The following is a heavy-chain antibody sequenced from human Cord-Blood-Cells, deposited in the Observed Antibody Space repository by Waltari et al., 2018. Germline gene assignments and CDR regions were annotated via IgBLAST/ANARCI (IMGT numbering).Heavy chain of an antibody. J-gene: IGHJ2*01. CDR1: GYTFTGYY. V-gene: IGHV1-2*04. Sequence: QVQLVQSGAEVKKPGASVKVSCKASGYTFTGYYMHWVRQAPGQGLEWMGWINPNSGGKNYAKKFQGWVTMTRDTSISTAYMELSRRRSGDTAMYYCARIGGLTGDSSNYWYFDLWGRSTLVTVSS. D-gene: IGHD7-27*01. CDR2: INPNSGGK. CDR3: ARIGGLTGDSSNYWYFDL.